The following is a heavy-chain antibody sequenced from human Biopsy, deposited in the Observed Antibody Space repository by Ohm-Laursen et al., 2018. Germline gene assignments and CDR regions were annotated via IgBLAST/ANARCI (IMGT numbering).Heavy chain of an antibody. CDR1: GYTFSDYI. V-gene: IGHV1-18*01. Sequence: ASVKVSCKASGYTFSDYILNWVRQAPGQGLEWMGWINTRRGDTNYAQKFQGRVTMTRDTSTTTVFMELTSLRSDDTAMYYCARVEDSTRHWYFDLWGRGTQITVSS. CDR3: ARVEDSTRHWYFDL. J-gene: IGHJ2*01. D-gene: IGHD2-2*01. CDR2: INTRRGDT.